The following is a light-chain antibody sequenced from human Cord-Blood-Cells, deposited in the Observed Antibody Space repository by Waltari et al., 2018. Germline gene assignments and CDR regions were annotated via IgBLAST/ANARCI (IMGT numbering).Light chain of an antibody. CDR1: QSVSSN. V-gene: IGKV3-15*01. CDR2: GAS. CDR3: QQDNNWPPLT. Sequence: EIVMTQSPATLSVSPGERATLSCRASQSVSSNLAWYQQKPGQAPRLLIYGASTRATGIPARFRGRGSGTEFTLTISNLQSEDFAGYYWQQDNNWPPLTFGGGTKVEIK. J-gene: IGKJ4*01.